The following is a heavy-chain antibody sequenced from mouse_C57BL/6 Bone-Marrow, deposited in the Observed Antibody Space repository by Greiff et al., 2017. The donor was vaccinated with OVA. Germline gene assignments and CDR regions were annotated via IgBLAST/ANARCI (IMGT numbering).Heavy chain of an antibody. V-gene: IGHV14-1*01. CDR2: IDPEDGDP. D-gene: IGHD1-1*01. CDR3: TTYGSSYPYYFDY. CDR1: GFNIKDYY. Sequence: EVQLQQSGAELVRPGASVKLSCTASGFNIKDYYMHWVKQRPEQGLEWIGRIDPEDGDPEYAPKFQGKATMTADTSSNTAYLQLSSLTSEDTAVYYCTTYGSSYPYYFDYWGQGTTLTVSS. J-gene: IGHJ2*01.